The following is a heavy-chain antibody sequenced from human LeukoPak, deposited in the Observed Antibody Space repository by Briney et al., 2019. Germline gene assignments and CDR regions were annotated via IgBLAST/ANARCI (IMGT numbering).Heavy chain of an antibody. CDR3: ARQVGGSFDY. J-gene: IGHJ4*02. V-gene: IGHV1-2*02. D-gene: IGHD3-10*01. CDR1: GYTFTGYY. Sequence: EASVKLSCKASGYTFTGYYMHWVRQPPGEGLEWMGWINPNNSDTIYAQQFQGRVTVTRDTSVSTGDMELSSLRSDDTAVYFCARQVGGSFDYWGQGTLVTVSS. CDR2: INPNNSDT.